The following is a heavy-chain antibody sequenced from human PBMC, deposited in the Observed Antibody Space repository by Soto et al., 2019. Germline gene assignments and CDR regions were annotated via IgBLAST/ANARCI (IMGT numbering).Heavy chain of an antibody. CDR1: GFTFSSYA. Sequence: GGSLRLSCAASGFTFSSYAMHWVRQAPGKGLEWVAVISYDGRNKNYADSVKGRFTISRDNSKNTLYLKMNSLRAEDTALYYCARGYDFWSGYYYPYGMDVWGQGTTVTVSS. CDR2: ISYDGRNK. V-gene: IGHV3-30*04. D-gene: IGHD3-3*01. J-gene: IGHJ6*02. CDR3: ARGYDFWSGYYYPYGMDV.